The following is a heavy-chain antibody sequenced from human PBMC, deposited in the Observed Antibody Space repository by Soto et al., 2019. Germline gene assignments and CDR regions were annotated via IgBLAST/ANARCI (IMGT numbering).Heavy chain of an antibody. D-gene: IGHD5-12*01. CDR2: INHSGST. CDR3: ARGRPKGSYSGYDSSFFPY. J-gene: IGHJ4*02. V-gene: IGHV4-34*01. CDR1: GGSFSGYY. Sequence: SETLSLTCAVYGGSFSGYYWSWIRQPPGKGLEWIGEINHSGSTNYNPSLKSRVTISVDTSKNQFSLKLSSVTAADTAVYYCARGRPKGSYSGYDSSFFPYWGQGTLVTVSS.